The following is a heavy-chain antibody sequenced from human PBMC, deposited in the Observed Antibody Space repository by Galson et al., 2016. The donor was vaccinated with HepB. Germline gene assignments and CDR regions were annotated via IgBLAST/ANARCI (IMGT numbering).Heavy chain of an antibody. V-gene: IGHV3-23*01. D-gene: IGHD5-24*01. CDR1: GFTFTDHA. CDR2: VSGNGGTI. Sequence: LRLSCAASGFTFTDHAMSWVRLVPGKGLEWVAVVSGNGGTIYYSDSVKGRFTISRDNSKNTLYLQMNSLRAEDTATYYCAKEMRWLKLELDSWGLGARVTVAS. J-gene: IGHJ4*02. CDR3: AKEMRWLKLELDS.